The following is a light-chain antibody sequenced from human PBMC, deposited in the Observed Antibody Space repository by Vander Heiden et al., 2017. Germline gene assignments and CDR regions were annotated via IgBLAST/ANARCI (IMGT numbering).Light chain of an antibody. J-gene: IGKJ2*01. CDR3: QQYNTYPYT. Sequence: DIQMTQSPSTLSASVGDRVTITCRASETISSWLAWYQQKPGKAPNLLIYHASNLESGVPSRFSGSGSGTEFTLTISTLQPDDFATYYCQQYNTYPYTFGQGTKLEIK. CDR2: HAS. V-gene: IGKV1-5*01. CDR1: ETISSW.